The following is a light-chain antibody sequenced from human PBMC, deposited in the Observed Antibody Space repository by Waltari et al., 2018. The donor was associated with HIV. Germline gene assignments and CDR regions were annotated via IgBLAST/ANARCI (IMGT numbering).Light chain of an antibody. Sequence: SFELTQPPSVSVSPGQTASIACSGDRLGNTYSSWYQQRPGQSPVLVIYQTTKRPSGIPERISGSRSGNTATLTISGTQDVDEADYYCQAWDSSTGWVFGGGTKLTVL. CDR1: RLGNTY. J-gene: IGLJ3*02. CDR3: QAWDSSTGWV. CDR2: QTT. V-gene: IGLV3-1*01.